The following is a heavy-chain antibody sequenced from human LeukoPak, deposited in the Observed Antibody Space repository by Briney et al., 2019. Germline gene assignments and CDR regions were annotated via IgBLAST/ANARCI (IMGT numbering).Heavy chain of an antibody. V-gene: IGHV1-8*03. J-gene: IGHJ3*02. CDR3: ASALAARDAFDI. D-gene: IGHD6-6*01. Sequence: ASVKVSCKASGYTFTNYGINWVRQATGQGLEWMGWMNPNSGNTGYAQKFQGRVTITRNTSISTAYMELSSLRSEDTAVYYCASALAARDAFDIWGQGTMVTVSS. CDR1: GYTFTNYG. CDR2: MNPNSGNT.